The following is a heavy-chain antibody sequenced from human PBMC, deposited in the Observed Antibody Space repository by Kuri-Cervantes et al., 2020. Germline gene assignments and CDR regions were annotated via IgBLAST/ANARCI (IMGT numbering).Heavy chain of an antibody. J-gene: IGHJ4*02. V-gene: IGHV4-39*07. CDR3: ARATYYQLLTNETFDY. CDR1: GGSISSSGYY. D-gene: IGHD2-2*01. Sequence: ESLKISCTVSGGSISSSGYYWSWIRQPPGKGLEWIGEINHSGSTNYNPSLKSRVTISVDTSKNQFSLKLSSVTAADTALYYCARATYYQLLTNETFDYWGQGTLVTVSS. CDR2: INHSGST.